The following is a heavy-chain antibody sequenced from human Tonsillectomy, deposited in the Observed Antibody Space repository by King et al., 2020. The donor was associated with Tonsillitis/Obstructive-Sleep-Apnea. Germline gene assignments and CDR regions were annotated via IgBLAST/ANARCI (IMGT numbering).Heavy chain of an antibody. CDR2: IKQEGSEK. J-gene: IGHJ4*02. CDR3: AREGGHGMGFDY. V-gene: IGHV3-7*01. CDR1: GFTISSYW. Sequence: VQLVESGGGLVQSGGSLRLSCAASGFTISSYWMSWVRQAPGKGLEWVANIKQEGSEKHYVDSVKGRFTISRDNAKNSLYLQLNSLRAEDTAVYYCAREGGHGMGFDYWGQGTLVTDSS. D-gene: IGHD3-16*01.